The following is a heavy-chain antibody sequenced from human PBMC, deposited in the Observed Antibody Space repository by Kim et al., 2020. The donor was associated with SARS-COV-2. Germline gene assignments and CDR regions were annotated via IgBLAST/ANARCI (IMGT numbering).Heavy chain of an antibody. J-gene: IGHJ6*02. Sequence: GGSLRHSCAASGFTFSSYSMNWVRQAPGKGLEWVSYISSSSSTIYYADSVKGRFTISRDNAKNSLYLQMNSLRDEDTAVYYCARGGVQGVRRDYYYYYGMDVWGQGTTVTVSS. CDR1: GFTFSSYS. V-gene: IGHV3-48*02. CDR2: ISSSSSTI. D-gene: IGHD3-10*01. CDR3: ARGGVQGVRRDYYYYYGMDV.